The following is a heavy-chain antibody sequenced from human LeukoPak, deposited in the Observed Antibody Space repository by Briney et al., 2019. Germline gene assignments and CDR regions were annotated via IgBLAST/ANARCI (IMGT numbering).Heavy chain of an antibody. CDR1: GYTFTGYY. D-gene: IGHD2-15*01. CDR2: INPNSGGK. CDR3: ARSSYCSGGSCYGRLSDY. J-gene: IGHJ4*02. Sequence: GASVKVSCKASGYTFTGYYMHWVRQAPGQGLEWMGWINPNSGGKNYAQKFQGRVTMTRDTSISTAYMELSRLRSDDTAVYYCARSSYCSGGSCYGRLSDYWGQGTLVTVSS. V-gene: IGHV1-2*02.